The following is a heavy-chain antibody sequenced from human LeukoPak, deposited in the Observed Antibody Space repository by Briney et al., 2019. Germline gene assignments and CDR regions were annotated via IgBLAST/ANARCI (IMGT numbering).Heavy chain of an antibody. CDR3: ARQIDGSYFDY. J-gene: IGHJ4*02. Sequence: SETLSLTCTVSGGSISSYYWSWIRQPPGKGLEWIGYIYYSGSTNYNPSLKSGVTISVDTSKNQFSLKLSSVTAADTAVYYCARQIDGSYFDYWGQGTLVTVSS. CDR1: GGSISSYY. CDR2: IYYSGST. D-gene: IGHD3-9*01. V-gene: IGHV4-59*08.